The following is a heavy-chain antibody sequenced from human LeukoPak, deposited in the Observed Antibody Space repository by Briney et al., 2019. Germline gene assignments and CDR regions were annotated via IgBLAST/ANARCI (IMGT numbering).Heavy chain of an antibody. CDR1: GGSINSGSDY. J-gene: IGHJ3*02. V-gene: IGHV4-61*02. D-gene: IGHD3-22*01. Sequence: TLSLTRTGSGGSINSGSDYWDWIRQPAGKGAGWIGRTYTSVSTNYTPPLKSRDTISIDTSKNPFSLKLRSVTAAARAVYYCRSYYYDRSGAFDIWGQGTMVTVSS. CDR2: TYTSVST. CDR3: RSYYYDRSGAFDI.